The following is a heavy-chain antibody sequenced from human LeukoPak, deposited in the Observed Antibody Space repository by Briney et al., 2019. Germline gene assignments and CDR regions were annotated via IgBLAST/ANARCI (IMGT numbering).Heavy chain of an antibody. CDR1: GFTFSSYE. V-gene: IGHV3-48*03. Sequence: GGSLRLSCAASGFTFSSYEMNWVRQAPGKGLEWVSYISSSGSTMYYADSVKGRFTISRDNAKNSLYLQMNSLRAEDTAVYYCARVRIAAAGTNWFDPWGQGTLVTVSS. CDR3: ARVRIAAAGTNWFDP. J-gene: IGHJ5*02. CDR2: ISSSGSTM. D-gene: IGHD6-13*01.